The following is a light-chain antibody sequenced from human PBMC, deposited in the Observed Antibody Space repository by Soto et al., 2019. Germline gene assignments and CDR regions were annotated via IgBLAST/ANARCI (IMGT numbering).Light chain of an antibody. CDR3: QQYGTSPRT. J-gene: IGKJ1*01. CDR1: QTVTRSY. V-gene: IGKV3-20*01. CDR2: DAS. Sequence: EIVLTQSPGTMSLSPGERVTLSCRASQTVTRSYLAWYQQKPGQAPRLLIYDASIRATGIPDRFSGSGSGTDFTLTISRLEPEDFAVYYCQQYGTSPRTFGQGTKVAIK.